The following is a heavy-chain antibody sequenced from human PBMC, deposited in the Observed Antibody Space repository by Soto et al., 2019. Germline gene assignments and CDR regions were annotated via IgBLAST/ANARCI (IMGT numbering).Heavy chain of an antibody. CDR3: AKATYSNVYYFDY. CDR2: ISVTGGST. V-gene: IGHV3-23*01. Sequence: EVHLLESGGGLVQPGGSLRLSCAASGYTFSTYAMSWVRQAPGMGLEWVSAISVTGGSTYYADSVRGRFTISRDNSKNTLSLQMTSLRAEDTAVYYCAKATYSNVYYFDYWGQGNLVTVSS. D-gene: IGHD6-13*01. J-gene: IGHJ4*02. CDR1: GYTFSTYA.